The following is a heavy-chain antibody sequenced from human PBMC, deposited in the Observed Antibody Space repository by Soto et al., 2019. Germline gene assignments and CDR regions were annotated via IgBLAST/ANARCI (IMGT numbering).Heavy chain of an antibody. D-gene: IGHD4-17*01. CDR3: ARAQTTVTTNGMDV. J-gene: IGHJ6*02. V-gene: IGHV3-30-3*01. CDR1: GFTFSSYA. CDR2: ISYDGSNK. Sequence: GGSLRLSCAASGFTFSSYAMHWVRQAPGKGLEWVAVISYDGSNKYYADSVKGRFTISRDNSKNTLYLQMNGLRAEDTAVYYCARAQTTVTTNGMDVWGQGTTVTVSS.